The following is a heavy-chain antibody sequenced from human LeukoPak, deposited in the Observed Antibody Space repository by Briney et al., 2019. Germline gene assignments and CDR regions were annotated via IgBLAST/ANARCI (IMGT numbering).Heavy chain of an antibody. J-gene: IGHJ3*02. Sequence: SGPTLVKPTQTLTLTCTFSGFSLSTSGVGVGWIRQPPGKALEWLALIYWDDDKRYSPSLKSRLTITKDTSKNQVVLTMTNMDPVDTATYYCAHSRYFDWLPPGSVGAFDIWGQGTMVTVSS. CDR1: GFSLSTSGVG. CDR2: IYWDDDK. V-gene: IGHV2-5*02. CDR3: AHSRYFDWLPPGSVGAFDI. D-gene: IGHD3-9*01.